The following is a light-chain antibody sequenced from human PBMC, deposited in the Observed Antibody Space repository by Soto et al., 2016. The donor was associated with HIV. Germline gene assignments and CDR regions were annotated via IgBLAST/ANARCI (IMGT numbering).Light chain of an antibody. V-gene: IGKV2-30*02. Sequence: DVALTQSPLSLPVTLGQPASISCRSSQSLVHSDGNSYLTWFHQRPGQSPRRLIYQASKRDSGVPGRFSGSGSGTDFTLKISRVEAEDVGVYYCMQGKYWRTFGQGTKVDIK. J-gene: IGKJ1*01. CDR3: MQGKYWRT. CDR1: QSLVHSDGNSY. CDR2: QAS.